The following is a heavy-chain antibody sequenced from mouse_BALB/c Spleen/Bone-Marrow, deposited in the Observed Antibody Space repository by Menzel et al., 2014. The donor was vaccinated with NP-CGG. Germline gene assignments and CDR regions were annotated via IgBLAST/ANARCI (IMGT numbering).Heavy chain of an antibody. CDR2: ISNGGGST. CDR1: GFTFRDYY. J-gene: IGHJ4*01. Sequence: DVMLVESGGGLVQPGGSLKPSCATSGFTFRDYYMYWVRQTPEKRLEWVAYISNGGGSTYHPDTVKGRFTISRDNAKNTLYLQMSRLKSEDTAMYYCARQGTLDYWGQGTSVTVSS. V-gene: IGHV5-12*02. CDR3: ARQGTLDY.